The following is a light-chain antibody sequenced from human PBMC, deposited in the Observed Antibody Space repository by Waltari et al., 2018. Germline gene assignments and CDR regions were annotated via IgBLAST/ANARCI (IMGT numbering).Light chain of an antibody. CDR1: SSDVGSYNL. J-gene: IGLJ3*02. CDR3: CSYAGSSWV. Sequence: QSALTQPASVSGSPGQSIPISCTGTSSDVGSYNLVSWYQQHPGKAPKLMIYEGSKRPSGVSNRVSGSKSGNTASLTISGLQAEDEADYYCCSYAGSSWVFGGGTKLTVL. V-gene: IGLV2-23*01. CDR2: EGS.